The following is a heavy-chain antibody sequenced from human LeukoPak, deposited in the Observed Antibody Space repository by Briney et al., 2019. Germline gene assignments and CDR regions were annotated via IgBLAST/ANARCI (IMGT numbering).Heavy chain of an antibody. CDR2: INHHGHT. V-gene: IGHV3-23*01. Sequence: GGSLRLSCAASGFTFNHYAMSWVRQAPGKGLEWVSGINHHGHTFYADSVKGRFTISRDNSKNTVFLQMNSLRADDTAEYFWPRGHGGPDSGAWYVFDYWGRGTLVTVSS. J-gene: IGHJ4*02. CDR1: GFTFNHYA. D-gene: IGHD6-19*01. CDR3: PRGHGGPDSGAWYVFDY.